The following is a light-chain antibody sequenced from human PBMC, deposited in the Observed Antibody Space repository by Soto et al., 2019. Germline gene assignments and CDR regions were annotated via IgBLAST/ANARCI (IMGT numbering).Light chain of an antibody. CDR1: SSDVGSYNL. CDR2: EVS. J-gene: IGLJ1*01. V-gene: IGLV2-23*02. Sequence: QSALTQPASVSGSPGQSITISCTGTSSDVGSYNLVSWYQQHPAKAPKLMIYEVSQRPSGVANRFSGSKSGNTAPLTISGLPAEEAADYYCCSYAGSSTYVFGTGTKLTVL. CDR3: CSYAGSSTYV.